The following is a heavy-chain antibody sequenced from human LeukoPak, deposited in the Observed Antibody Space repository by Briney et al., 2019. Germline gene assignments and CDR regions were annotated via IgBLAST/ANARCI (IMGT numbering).Heavy chain of an antibody. J-gene: IGHJ3*02. CDR1: GYTFTSYY. D-gene: IGHD5-12*01. CDR2: INPSDSGT. Sequence: ASVTVSCKASGYTFTSYYMHWVRQAPGQGLEWMGKINPSDSGTSYAQKFQGRVTMTRDTSTNTVYMELSSLRSEDTAVYYCARAGWLPHENAFDIWGQGTMVTVSS. V-gene: IGHV1-46*01. CDR3: ARAGWLPHENAFDI.